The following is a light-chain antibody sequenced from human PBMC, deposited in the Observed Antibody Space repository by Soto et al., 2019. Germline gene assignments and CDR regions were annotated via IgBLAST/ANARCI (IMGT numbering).Light chain of an antibody. V-gene: IGKV3-20*01. CDR3: QQYGSSPLT. J-gene: IGKJ4*01. CDR2: GAS. Sequence: LTPAPVTLPLSPGDRATLSCRASQSVSSSYLAWYQQKPGQAPRLLIYGASSRATGIPDRFSGSGSGTDFTLTISRLEPEDFAVYYCQQYGSSPLTFGGGTKVDIK. CDR1: QSVSSSY.